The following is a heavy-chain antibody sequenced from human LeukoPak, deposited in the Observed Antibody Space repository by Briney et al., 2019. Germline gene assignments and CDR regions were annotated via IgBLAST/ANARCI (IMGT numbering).Heavy chain of an antibody. CDR3: ARGKRYCSGGSCSTFDY. D-gene: IGHD2-15*01. V-gene: IGHV4-39*07. CDR1: GGSINSSTYY. CDR2: INHSGST. J-gene: IGHJ4*02. Sequence: SETLSLTCTVSGGSINSSTYYWSWIRQPPGKGLEWIGEINHSGSTNYNPSLKSRVTISVDTSKNQFSLKLSSVTAADTAVYYCARGKRYCSGGSCSTFDYWGQGTLVTVSS.